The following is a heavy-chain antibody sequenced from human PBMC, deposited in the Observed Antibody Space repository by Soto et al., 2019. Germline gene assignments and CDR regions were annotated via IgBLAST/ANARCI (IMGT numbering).Heavy chain of an antibody. CDR1: GDSVSSRDFY. V-gene: IGHV4-61*08. D-gene: IGHD6-6*01. CDR2: VYSTGTT. Sequence: SGTLSLTCAVSGDSVSSRDFYWTWIRQTPGKPLEWLGSVYSTGTTNYSPYLKSRVEMSVDTSENKFSLNVLSVTGSDAAVYFCARVSKLVAYKDGKSDYFYAMDVSGPGTTVTVSS. CDR3: ARVSKLVAYKDGKSDYFYAMDV. J-gene: IGHJ6*02.